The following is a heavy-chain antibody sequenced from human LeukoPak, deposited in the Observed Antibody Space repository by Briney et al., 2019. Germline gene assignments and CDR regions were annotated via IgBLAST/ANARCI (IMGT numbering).Heavy chain of an antibody. J-gene: IGHJ4*02. CDR1: GYTFTSYG. CDR2: ISAYNGNT. V-gene: IGHV1-18*01. Sequence: ASVKVSCKASGYTFTSYGISWVRQAPGQGLEWMGWISAYNGNTNYAQKLQGRVTMTTDTSTSTAYMELRSLRSDDTAVYYCATKITMVRGVIGDFDYWGQGTLVTVSS. CDR3: ATKITMVRGVIGDFDY. D-gene: IGHD3-10*01.